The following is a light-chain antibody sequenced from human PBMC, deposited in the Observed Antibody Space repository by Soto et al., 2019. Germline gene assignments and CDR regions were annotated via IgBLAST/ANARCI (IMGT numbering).Light chain of an antibody. CDR2: GAS. J-gene: IGKJ1*01. Sequence: EVVLTQSPGTLSLSPGERATLSCRASQSVSSNYLAWYQQKPGQPPRLFIYGASNRATGIPDRFSGSGSGTDFTLTISRVEPEDFAVYYCQQYGSSPRTFGQGTKVEVK. V-gene: IGKV3-20*01. CDR3: QQYGSSPRT. CDR1: QSVSSNY.